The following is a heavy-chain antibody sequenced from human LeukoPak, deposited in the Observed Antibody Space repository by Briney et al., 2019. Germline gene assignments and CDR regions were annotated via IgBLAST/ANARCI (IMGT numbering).Heavy chain of an antibody. J-gene: IGHJ4*02. CDR3: AKGDWLDY. D-gene: IGHD1-26*01. Sequence: GGSLRLSCAAPGFSFDDFAMHWVRQAPGRGLEWVSGISWNSGSITYADSVKCRFTISRDNAKSSLYLQMDSLRTEDTALYYCAKGDWLDYWGQGTLVTVSS. V-gene: IGHV3-9*01. CDR2: ISWNSGSI. CDR1: GFSFDDFA.